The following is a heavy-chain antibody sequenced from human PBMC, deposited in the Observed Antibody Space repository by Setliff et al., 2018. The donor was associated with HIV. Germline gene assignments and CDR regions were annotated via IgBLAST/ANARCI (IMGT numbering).Heavy chain of an antibody. D-gene: IGHD3-22*01. CDR2: ITHSGSA. CDR1: GGSISSSSYY. CDR3: ATFDYYDSSGFYYGGGH. J-gene: IGHJ4*02. Sequence: SETLSLTCTVSGGSISSSSYYWGWIRQPPGKGLEWIGDITHSGSAEYSPSFRSRVTISVDTSKNQFSLKLNSVTAADTAVYYCATFDYYDSSGFYYGGGHWGQGTLVTVSS. V-gene: IGHV4-39*07.